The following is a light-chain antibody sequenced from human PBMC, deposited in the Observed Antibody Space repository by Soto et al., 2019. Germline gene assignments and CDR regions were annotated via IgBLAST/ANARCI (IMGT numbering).Light chain of an antibody. CDR1: SSDVGRYNL. J-gene: IGLJ1*01. Sequence: QSLLTQPASVSGSPGQSITISCTGTSSDVGRYNLVSWYQQHPGKAPKDMIYEGSKRPSGVSNRFSGSKSGNTASLTTSRLQAEDEADYYCCSYAGSSIFYVFGTGTKLTVL. V-gene: IGLV2-23*01. CDR3: CSYAGSSIFYV. CDR2: EGS.